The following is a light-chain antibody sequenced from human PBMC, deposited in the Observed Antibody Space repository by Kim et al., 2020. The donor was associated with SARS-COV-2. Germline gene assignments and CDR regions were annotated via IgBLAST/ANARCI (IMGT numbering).Light chain of an antibody. J-gene: IGKJ1*01. CDR2: GAS. CDR3: QQYDTSRT. V-gene: IGKV3-20*01. CDR1: QSVSSSY. Sequence: LSPGERATLSCRASQSVSSSYLAWYQQKPGQAPRLLIYGASSRATGIPDRFSGSGSGTDFTLTISRLEPEDSAVYYCQQYDTSRTFDQGTKVDIK.